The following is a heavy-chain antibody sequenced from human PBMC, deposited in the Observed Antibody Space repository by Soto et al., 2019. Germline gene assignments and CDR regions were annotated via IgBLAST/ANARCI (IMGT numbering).Heavy chain of an antibody. CDR3: ARGGYSGYDQYYYGMDV. V-gene: IGHV4-4*07. CDR1: GGSISSYY. CDR2: IYTSGST. J-gene: IGHJ6*02. D-gene: IGHD5-12*01. Sequence: ASETLSLTCTVSGGSISSYYWSWIRQPAGKGLEWIGRIYTSGSTNYNPSLKSRVTMSVDTSKNQFSLKLSSVTAADTAVYYCARGGYSGYDQYYYGMDVWGQGTTVTVSS.